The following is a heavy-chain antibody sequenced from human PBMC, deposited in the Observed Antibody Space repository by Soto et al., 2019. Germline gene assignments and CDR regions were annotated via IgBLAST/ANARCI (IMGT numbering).Heavy chain of an antibody. D-gene: IGHD1-20*01. Sequence: GESLKISCKASGYSFTNYWVGWVRQMPGKGLEWMAIIYPGDSDARYRPSFQGQVTISADKSINTAYLQWSSLKASDTAMYYCARSRITGTTWSFDKWGQGTLVTVSS. V-gene: IGHV5-51*01. J-gene: IGHJ4*02. CDR3: ARSRITGTTWSFDK. CDR2: IYPGDSDA. CDR1: GYSFTNYW.